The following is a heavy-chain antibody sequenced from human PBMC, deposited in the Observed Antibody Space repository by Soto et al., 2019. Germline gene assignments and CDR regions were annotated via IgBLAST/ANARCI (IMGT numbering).Heavy chain of an antibody. CDR3: ARGGSGWYVTFDY. CDR2: IWYDGSNK. CDR1: GFTFSSYG. D-gene: IGHD6-19*01. J-gene: IGHJ4*02. Sequence: QVQLVESGGGVVQPGRSLRLSCAASGFTFSSYGMHWVRQAPGKGLEWVAVIWYDGSNKYYADSVKGRFTISRDNSKNTLYRQMNSLRAEDTAVYYCARGGSGWYVTFDYWGQGTLVTVSS. V-gene: IGHV3-33*01.